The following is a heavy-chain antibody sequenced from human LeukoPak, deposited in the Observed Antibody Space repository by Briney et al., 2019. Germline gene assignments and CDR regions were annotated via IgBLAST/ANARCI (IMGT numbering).Heavy chain of an antibody. J-gene: IGHJ4*02. V-gene: IGHV4-31*03. CDR1: GGSISRGGYY. Sequence: SQTLALTCTVSGGSISRGGYYWSWIRQHPRKGLEWIGYIYYSGSTYYNPSLKSRVTISVDTSKNQFSLKLSSVTAADTAVYYCARDRGRKYYDSSGYFDYWGQGTLVTVSS. D-gene: IGHD3-22*01. CDR2: IYYSGST. CDR3: ARDRGRKYYDSSGYFDY.